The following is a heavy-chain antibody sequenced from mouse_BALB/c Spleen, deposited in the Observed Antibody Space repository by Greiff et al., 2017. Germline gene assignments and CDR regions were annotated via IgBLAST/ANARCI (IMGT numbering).Heavy chain of an antibody. V-gene: IGHV5-6-2*01. CDR1: GFTFSSYY. D-gene: IGHD1-1*01. J-gene: IGHJ2*01. CDR2: INSNGGST. Sequence: EVKLVESGGGLVKPGGSLKLSCAASGFTFSSYYMSWVRQTPEKRLELVAAINSNGGSTYYPDTVKGRFTISRDNAKNTLYLQMSSLKSEDTALYYCARRGYYYGSSYLDYWGQGTTLTVSS. CDR3: ARRGYYYGSSYLDY.